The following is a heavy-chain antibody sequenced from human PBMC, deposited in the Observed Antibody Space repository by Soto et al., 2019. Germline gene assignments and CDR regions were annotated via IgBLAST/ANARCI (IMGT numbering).Heavy chain of an antibody. CDR3: AKVDCSSTSCYGSFHLWYYYYGMDV. CDR2: ISYDGSNK. Sequence: QVQLVESGGGVVQPGRSLRLSCAASGFTFSSYGMHWVRQAPGKGLAWVAVISYDGSNKYYADSVKGRFNISRDNSKNTLYLQMNRLRAEDTAVYYCAKVDCSSTSCYGSFHLWYYYYGMDVWGQGTTVTVS. CDR1: GFTFSSYG. J-gene: IGHJ6*02. V-gene: IGHV3-30*18. D-gene: IGHD2-2*01.